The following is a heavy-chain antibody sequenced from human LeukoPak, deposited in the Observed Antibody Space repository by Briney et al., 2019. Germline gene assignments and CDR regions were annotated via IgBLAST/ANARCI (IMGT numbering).Heavy chain of an antibody. CDR1: GGSISSGSYY. V-gene: IGHV4-61*02. CDR3: ARNDCSSTSCQLGDAFDI. J-gene: IGHJ3*02. Sequence: SETLSLTCTVSGGSISSGSYYWSWIRQPAGKGLEWIGRIYTSGSTNYNPSLKSRVTISVDTSKNQFSLKLSSVTAADTAVYYCARNDCSSTSCQLGDAFDIWGQGTMVTVSS. CDR2: IYTSGST. D-gene: IGHD2-2*01.